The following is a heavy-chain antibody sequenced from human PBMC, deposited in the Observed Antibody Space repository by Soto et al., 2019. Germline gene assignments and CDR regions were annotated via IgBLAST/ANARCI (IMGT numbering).Heavy chain of an antibody. J-gene: IGHJ4*02. CDR3: ASYGDYGYFDY. Sequence: PSETLSLTCPVSGCSISSYYWSWIRQPPGKGLEWIGYIYYSGSTNYNPSLKSRVTISVDTSKNQFSLKLSSVTAADTAVYYCASYGDYGYFDYWGQGTLVTVSS. V-gene: IGHV4-59*01. CDR2: IYYSGST. CDR1: GCSISSYY. D-gene: IGHD4-17*01.